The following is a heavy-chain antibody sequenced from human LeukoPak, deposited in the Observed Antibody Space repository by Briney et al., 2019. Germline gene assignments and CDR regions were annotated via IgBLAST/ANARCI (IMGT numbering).Heavy chain of an antibody. J-gene: IGHJ4*02. Sequence: SETLSLTCNVSGASFSSYYWSWIRQPPGKGLEWIGYIFYTGKTKYNPSLESRVTISVDTSKMQFSLKMNSVTAADTAVYFCASSRGILTGHDYWGQGTLVTVSS. CDR2: IFYTGKT. CDR1: GASFSSYY. CDR3: ASSRGILTGHDY. V-gene: IGHV4-59*01. D-gene: IGHD3-9*01.